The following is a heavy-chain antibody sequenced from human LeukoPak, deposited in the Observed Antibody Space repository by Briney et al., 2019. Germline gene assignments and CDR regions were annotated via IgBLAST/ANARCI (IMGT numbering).Heavy chain of an antibody. D-gene: IGHD4-17*01. CDR3: ARGYGDSMIPFDY. CDR1: GGTFSSYA. Sequence: ASVKVSCKASGGTFSSYAISWVRQAPAQGLEWMGWINPIFGTANYAQKFQGRVTITTDESTSTAYMELSRLRSEDTAVYSCARGYGDSMIPFDYWGQGTLVTVSS. V-gene: IGHV1-69*05. CDR2: INPIFGTA. J-gene: IGHJ4*02.